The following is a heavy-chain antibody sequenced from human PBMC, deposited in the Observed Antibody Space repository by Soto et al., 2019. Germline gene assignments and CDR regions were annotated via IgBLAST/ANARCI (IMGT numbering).Heavy chain of an antibody. D-gene: IGHD3-10*01. J-gene: IGHJ4*02. V-gene: IGHV4-34*12. CDR2: VIHSGST. CDR1: GGSFSGYY. CDR3: AGAFSGSGSYYFDY. Sequence: PSETLSLTCAVYGGSFSGYYWSWIRQPPGKGLEWMGEVIHSGSTNYSPSLKSRVTISLDTSKNQFSLNLNSVTAADTAVYYCAGAFSGSGSYYFDYWARGTLVTVSS.